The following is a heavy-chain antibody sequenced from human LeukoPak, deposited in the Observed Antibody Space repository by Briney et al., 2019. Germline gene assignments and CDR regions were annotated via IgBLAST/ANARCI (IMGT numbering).Heavy chain of an antibody. CDR3: ARDGSIWTAYFQH. CDR2: IRGSNGNT. D-gene: IGHD2-15*01. CDR1: GYTFTGYG. J-gene: IGHJ1*01. V-gene: IGHV1-18*01. Sequence: ASVTVSFKASGYTFTGYGISWVRQAPGQGLEWMGWIRGSNGNTDYAQNLQDRVTMTTDTSTTTAYMELRNLRSDDTAVYYCARDGSIWTAYFQHWGQGTLVTVSS.